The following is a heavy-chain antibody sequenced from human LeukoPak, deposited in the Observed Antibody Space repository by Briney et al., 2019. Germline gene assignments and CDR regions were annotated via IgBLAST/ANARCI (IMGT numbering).Heavy chain of an antibody. CDR2: LYSDGRSL. V-gene: IGHV3-74*03. CDR1: GFNFTGYW. J-gene: IGHJ6*03. D-gene: IGHD5-18*01. CDR3: ARVRIQLWIHYYYYMDV. Sequence: GGSLRLSCAGSGFNFTGYWMHWVRQAPGKGLEWISRLYSDGRSLTYADSVKGRFTISRDNAKNSLYLQMNSLRAEDTAVYYCARVRIQLWIHYYYYMDVWGKGTTVTVSS.